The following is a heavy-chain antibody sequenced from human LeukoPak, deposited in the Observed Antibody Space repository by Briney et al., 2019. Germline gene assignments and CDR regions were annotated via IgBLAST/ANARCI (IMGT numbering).Heavy chain of an antibody. Sequence: GGSLRLSCAASGFTFSSYWMSWVRQAPGKGLEWVANIKQDGSEKYYVDSAKGRFTISRDNAKNSLNLQMSSLRAEDTAVYYCARGYSGYDYYSLGYWGQGTLVTVSS. J-gene: IGHJ4*02. CDR3: ARGYSGYDYYSLGY. CDR2: IKQDGSEK. D-gene: IGHD5-12*01. CDR1: GFTFSSYW. V-gene: IGHV3-7*01.